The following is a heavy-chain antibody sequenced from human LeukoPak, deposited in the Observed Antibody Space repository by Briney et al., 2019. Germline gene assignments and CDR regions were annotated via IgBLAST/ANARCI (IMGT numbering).Heavy chain of an antibody. D-gene: IGHD3-16*01. J-gene: IGHJ4*02. Sequence: QSGGSLRLSCAASGFTFSSYEMNWVRQAPGKGREWVSYISSSGSTIYYADSVKGRFTISRDNSKNTLYLQMNSLRAEDTAVYYCAKDLLSRGGYYFDYWGQGTLVTVSS. CDR3: AKDLLSRGGYYFDY. CDR2: ISSSGSTI. V-gene: IGHV3-48*03. CDR1: GFTFSSYE.